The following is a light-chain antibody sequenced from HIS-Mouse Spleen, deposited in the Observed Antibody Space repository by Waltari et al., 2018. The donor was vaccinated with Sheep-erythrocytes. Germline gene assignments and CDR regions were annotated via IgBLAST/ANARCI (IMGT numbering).Light chain of an antibody. CDR2: AAS. Sequence: DIQLTQSPSFLSASVGDRVTITCRASQGISSYLAWYQQKPGKAPKLLIYAASTLQSGVPSRFIGSGSGTEFTLTISSLQPEDFATYYCQQLNSYPPAFGPGTKVDIK. J-gene: IGKJ3*01. CDR1: QGISSY. V-gene: IGKV1-9*01. CDR3: QQLNSYPPA.